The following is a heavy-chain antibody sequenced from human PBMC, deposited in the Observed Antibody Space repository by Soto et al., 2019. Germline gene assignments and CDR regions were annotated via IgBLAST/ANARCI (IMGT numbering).Heavy chain of an antibody. CDR1: GYTFPSYG. J-gene: IGHJ4*02. V-gene: IGHV1-18*01. CDR3: ARQMATTSDLDY. Sequence: ASVKVSCKASGYTFPSYGISWVRQAPGQGLEWMGWISGYNGKTYYAQSLQGRVTMTTDTSTSIVYMELRSLRSDDTAVYYCARQMATTSDLDYWGQGTLVTVSS. CDR2: ISGYNGKT. D-gene: IGHD1-1*01.